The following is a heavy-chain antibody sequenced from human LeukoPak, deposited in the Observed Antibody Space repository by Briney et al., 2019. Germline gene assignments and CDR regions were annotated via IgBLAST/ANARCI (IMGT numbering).Heavy chain of an antibody. V-gene: IGHV4-31*03. Sequence: SQTLSLTCTASGGSISSGGHYWTWIRQHPGTGLEWIGYIYSNGNTYYNPSLESRVTISVDTSKNHFSLRLSSVTAADTAVYYCARAGYCSGGNCYSGYFDYWGQGTLVTVSS. CDR2: IYSNGNT. CDR1: GGSISSGGHY. CDR3: ARAGYCSGGNCYSGYFDY. J-gene: IGHJ4*02. D-gene: IGHD2-15*01.